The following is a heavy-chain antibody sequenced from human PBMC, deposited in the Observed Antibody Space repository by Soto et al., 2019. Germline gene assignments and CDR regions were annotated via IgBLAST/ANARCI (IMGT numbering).Heavy chain of an antibody. V-gene: IGHV4-34*01. Sequence: SETLSLTCAVYGGSFSGYYWSWIRQPPGKGLEWIGEINHSGSTNYNPSLKSRVTISVDTSKNQFSLKLSSVTAADTAVYYCARREQQLRPFDYWGQGTLVTVSS. CDR2: INHSGST. CDR3: ARREQQLRPFDY. J-gene: IGHJ4*02. D-gene: IGHD6-13*01. CDR1: GGSFSGYY.